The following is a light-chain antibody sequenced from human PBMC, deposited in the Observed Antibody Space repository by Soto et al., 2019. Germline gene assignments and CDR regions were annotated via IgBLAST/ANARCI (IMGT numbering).Light chain of an antibody. V-gene: IGKV1-5*03. CDR3: QHYNSFPVT. Sequence: DIQMTQSPSTLSASVGDRVSITCRASQSISSWLAWYQQKPGNAPKLLIYKASSLESGIPSRFSGSGSGTEFTLTVSSLQPDDFATYYCQHYNSFPVTFGQGTKLEIK. CDR2: KAS. J-gene: IGKJ2*01. CDR1: QSISSW.